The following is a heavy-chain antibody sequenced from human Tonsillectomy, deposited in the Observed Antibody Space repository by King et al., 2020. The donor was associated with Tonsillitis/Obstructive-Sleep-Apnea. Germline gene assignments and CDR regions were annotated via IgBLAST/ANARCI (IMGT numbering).Heavy chain of an antibody. D-gene: IGHD3-3*01. CDR3: ARDSPEPYDFWSGISDMDV. V-gene: IGHV1-46*01. Sequence: VQLVQSGAEVKKPGASVKVSCKASGYTFTSYYMHWVRQAPGQGLEWMGIINPSGGSTSYAQKFQGRVTMTRDTSTSTVYMELSSLRSEDTAVYYCARDSPEPYDFWSGISDMDVWGKGTTVTVSS. J-gene: IGHJ6*03. CDR2: INPSGGST. CDR1: GYTFTSYY.